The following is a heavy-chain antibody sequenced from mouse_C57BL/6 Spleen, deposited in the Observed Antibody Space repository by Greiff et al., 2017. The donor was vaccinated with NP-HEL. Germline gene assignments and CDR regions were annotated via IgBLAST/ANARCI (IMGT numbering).Heavy chain of an antibody. J-gene: IGHJ2*01. CDR2: IYPGSGST. V-gene: IGHV1-55*01. CDR1: GYTFTSYW. CDR3: ARSRVSGDYFDY. Sequence: VQLQQPGAELVKPGASVKMSCKASGYTFTSYWITWVKQRPGQGLEWIGDIYPGSGSTNYNEKFKSKATLTVDTSSSTAYMQLSSLTSEDSAVYYCARSRVSGDYFDYWGQGTTLTVSS.